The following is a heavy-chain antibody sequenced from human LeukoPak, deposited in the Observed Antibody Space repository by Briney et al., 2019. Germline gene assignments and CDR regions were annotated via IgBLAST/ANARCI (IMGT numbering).Heavy chain of an antibody. CDR2: ISWNSGSI. J-gene: IGHJ5*02. V-gene: IGHV3-9*01. D-gene: IGHD5/OR15-5a*01. Sequence: GGSLRLSCAAPGFTFDDYAMHWVRQAPGKGLEWVSGISWNSGSIGYADSVKGRFTISRDNAKNSLYLQMNSLRAEDTAVYYCAREVASTYNWFDPWGQGTLVTVSS. CDR3: AREVASTYNWFDP. CDR1: GFTFDDYA.